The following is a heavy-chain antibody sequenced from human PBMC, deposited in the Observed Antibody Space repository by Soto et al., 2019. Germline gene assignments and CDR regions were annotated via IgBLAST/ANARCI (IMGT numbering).Heavy chain of an antibody. CDR2: ICYSGTT. Sequence: PSETLSLTCTVSGGSIRSYCWTWIRQPPGEGLEWIGCICYSGTTNYNPSLKSRVTISVDTSKNQFSLKLSSVTAADTAVYYCARVESGSYPYVAWFDPWGQGTLVTVSS. CDR1: GGSIRSYC. CDR3: ARVESGSYPYVAWFDP. D-gene: IGHD1-26*01. V-gene: IGHV4-59*01. J-gene: IGHJ5*02.